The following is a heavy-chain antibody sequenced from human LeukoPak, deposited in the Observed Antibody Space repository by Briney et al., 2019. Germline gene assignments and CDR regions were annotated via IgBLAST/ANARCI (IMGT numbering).Heavy chain of an antibody. D-gene: IGHD1-26*01. CDR1: GGSISSGGYY. V-gene: IGHV4-30-2*01. J-gene: IGHJ3*02. CDR3: ARDPEGAGAFDI. Sequence: SQTLSLTFTVSGGSISSGGYYWSWIRQPPGKGLEWIGYIYHSGSTYYNPSLKSRVTISVDRSKNQFSLKLSSVTAADTAVYYCARDPEGAGAFDIWGQGTMVTVSS. CDR2: IYHSGST.